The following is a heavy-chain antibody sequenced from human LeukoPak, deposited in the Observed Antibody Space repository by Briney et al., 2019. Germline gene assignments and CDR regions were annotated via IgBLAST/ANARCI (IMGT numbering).Heavy chain of an antibody. CDR1: VGSISSGGYY. J-gene: IGHJ5*02. D-gene: IGHD3-22*01. Sequence: SQTLSLTCTVSVGSISSGGYYWSWIRQHPGKGLEWIGYIYYSGSTYYNPSLKSRVTISVDTSKNQFSLKLSSVTAADTAVYYCARGQNSGYYYVDHWFDPWGQGTLVTVSS. V-gene: IGHV4-31*03. CDR3: ARGQNSGYYYVDHWFDP. CDR2: IYYSGST.